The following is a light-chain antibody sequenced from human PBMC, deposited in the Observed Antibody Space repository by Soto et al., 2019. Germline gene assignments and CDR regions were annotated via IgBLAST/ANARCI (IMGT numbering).Light chain of an antibody. V-gene: IGLV2-14*03. Sequence: LTPPASVSGSPGQSITISCTGTNSDVGAYDFVSWYQQHPDKSPKLMIYEVSNRPSGVSNRFSGSKSVNTATLTISGLQAEDEADYYCSSYTSSSTRVFGTGTKVNV. CDR3: SSYTSSSTRV. J-gene: IGLJ1*01. CDR1: NSDVGAYDF. CDR2: EVS.